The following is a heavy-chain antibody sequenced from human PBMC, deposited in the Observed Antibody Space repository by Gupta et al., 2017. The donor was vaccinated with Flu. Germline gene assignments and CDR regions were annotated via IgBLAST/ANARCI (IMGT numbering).Heavy chain of an antibody. D-gene: IGHD3-9*01. Sequence: TWIRQSPGKGLEWIGEINQSGDTNYNPSLKSRLTISLDTSKNQFSLNLSSMTAADTAVYYCARATFLWSDLLSGFHYYKDVWGKGTTVTVSS. V-gene: IGHV4-34*01. CDR3: ARATFLWSDLLSGFHYYKDV. CDR2: INQSGDT. J-gene: IGHJ6*03.